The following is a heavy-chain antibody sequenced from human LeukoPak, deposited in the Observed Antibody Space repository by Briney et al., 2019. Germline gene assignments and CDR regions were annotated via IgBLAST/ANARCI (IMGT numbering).Heavy chain of an antibody. CDR3: ARELSSSWFPFDY. J-gene: IGHJ4*02. Sequence: PPETLSLTCTVSGGSISSSSYYWGWIRQPPGKGLEWIGSIYYSGSTYYNPSLKSRVTISVDTSKNQFSLKLSSVTAADTAVYYCARELSSSWFPFDYWGQGTLVTVSS. V-gene: IGHV4-39*07. D-gene: IGHD6-13*01. CDR2: IYYSGST. CDR1: GGSISSSSYY.